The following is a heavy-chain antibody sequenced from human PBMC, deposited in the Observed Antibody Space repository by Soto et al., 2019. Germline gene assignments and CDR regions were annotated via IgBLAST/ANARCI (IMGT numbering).Heavy chain of an antibody. D-gene: IGHD4-17*01. CDR1: GGTFSSYA. Sequence: QVQLVQSGAEVKKPGSSVKVSCKASGGTFSSYAISWVRQAPGQGLEWMGGIIPIFGTANYAQKFQGRVTITADESTSTAYMELSSLRSEDTAVYYCARGGGPATVLTTGYFQHWGQGTLVTVSS. V-gene: IGHV1-69*12. CDR3: ARGGGPATVLTTGYFQH. J-gene: IGHJ1*01. CDR2: IIPIFGTA.